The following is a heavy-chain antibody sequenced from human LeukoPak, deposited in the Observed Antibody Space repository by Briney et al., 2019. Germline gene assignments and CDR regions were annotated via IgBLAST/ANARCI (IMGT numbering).Heavy chain of an antibody. V-gene: IGHV3-23*01. CDR3: AKGEHIVVVTATFDY. D-gene: IGHD2-21*02. Sequence: PGASLRLSCAASGFTFSSYAMSWVRQAPGKGLEWVSVISGSGGSTYYADSVKGRFTISRDNSKNTLYLQMNSLRAEDTAVYYCAKGEHIVVVTATFDYWGQGTLVTVSS. CDR2: ISGSGGST. CDR1: GFTFSSYA. J-gene: IGHJ4*02.